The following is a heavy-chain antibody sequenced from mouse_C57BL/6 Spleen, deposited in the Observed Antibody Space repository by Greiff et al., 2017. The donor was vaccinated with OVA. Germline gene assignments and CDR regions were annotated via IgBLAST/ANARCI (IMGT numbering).Heavy chain of an antibody. CDR3: ERGVITTVSGAWFAY. D-gene: IGHD1-1*01. J-gene: IGHJ3*01. V-gene: IGHV1-75*01. CDR2: ICPGSGST. Sequence: VKLVESGPELVKPGASVKISCKASGYTFTDYYINWVKQRPGQGLEWIGWICPGSGSTYYNEKFKGKATLTVDKSSSSAYMLLSSLTTEDSAVYFCERGVITTVSGAWFAYWGQGTLVTVSA. CDR1: GYTFTDYY.